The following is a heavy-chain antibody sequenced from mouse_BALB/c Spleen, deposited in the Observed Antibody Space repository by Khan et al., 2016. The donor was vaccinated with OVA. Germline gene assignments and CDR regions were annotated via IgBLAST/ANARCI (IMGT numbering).Heavy chain of an antibody. CDR2: ISTGGHYT. D-gene: IGHD2-2*01. V-gene: IGHV5-9-3*01. CDR3: TRSLVDYYAMDY. J-gene: IGHJ4*01. CDR1: GFTFSSFA. Sequence: EVELVESGGGVVKPGGSLKLSCSASGFTFSSFAMSWVRQTPERRLEWVATISTGGHYTFYPDSMKGRFTISRDNARNTLYLQMSSLRSDDTAMYYCTRSLVDYYAMDYWGQGTSVTVSS.